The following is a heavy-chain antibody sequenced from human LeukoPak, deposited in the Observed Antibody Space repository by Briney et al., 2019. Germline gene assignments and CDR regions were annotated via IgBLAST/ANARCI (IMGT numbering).Heavy chain of an antibody. CDR1: GFTFSNNW. Sequence: PGGSLRLSCAASGFTFSNNWMHWVRQAPGKGLVWVSHIKGDGSSTDYAGSVKGRFTISRDNAKNTLLLQMNSLRAEDTAVYYCVRDGVGAPPFDYWGQGVLVTVSS. CDR3: VRDGVGAPPFDY. CDR2: IKGDGSST. J-gene: IGHJ4*02. V-gene: IGHV3-74*01. D-gene: IGHD1-26*01.